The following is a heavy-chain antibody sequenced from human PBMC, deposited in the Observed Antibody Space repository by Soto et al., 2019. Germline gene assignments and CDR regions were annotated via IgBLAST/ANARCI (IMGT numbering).Heavy chain of an antibody. V-gene: IGHV1-58*01. CDR2: IVVGSGNT. CDR3: AGALWFGEFILDY. D-gene: IGHD3-10*01. J-gene: IGHJ4*02. CDR1: GFTFTSSA. Sequence: ASVKVSCKASGFTFTSSAVQWVRQARGQRLEWIGWIVVGSGNTNYAQKLQERVTITRDMSTSTAYMELSSLRSEDTAVYYCAGALWFGEFILDYWGQGTLVTVSS.